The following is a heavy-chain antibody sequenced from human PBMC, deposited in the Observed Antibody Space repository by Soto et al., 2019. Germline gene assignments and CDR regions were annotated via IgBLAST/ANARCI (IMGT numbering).Heavy chain of an antibody. CDR1: GGSVSSGSYD. CDR3: ARAAAHYYDGIGYYYFAY. Sequence: QVQLQESGPGLLKPSETLSLTCTVSGGSVSSGSYDWSWIRQPPGKGLEWIGYIYYSGSTNYNPSLKSRVTISVDTSKNQFSLKLSSVTAADRAAYYCARAAAHYYDGIGYYYFAYWGQGTLVTVSS. V-gene: IGHV4-61*01. CDR2: IYYSGST. J-gene: IGHJ4*02. D-gene: IGHD3-22*01.